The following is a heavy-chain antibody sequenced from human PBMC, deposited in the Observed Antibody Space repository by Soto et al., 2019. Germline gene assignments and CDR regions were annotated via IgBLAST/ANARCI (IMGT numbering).Heavy chain of an antibody. CDR3: ARDLWGYCGADCYPLDV. Sequence: TAETLSLTCTVSGGSISSCYWSWIRQPPGKGLEWIGYMYNTGSTIYNPSLKSRVTISVDTSKNQFSLKLHSVTAADTAVYYCARDLWGYCGADCYPLDVWGQGTTVTVS. V-gene: IGHV4-59*01. CDR1: GGSISSCY. CDR2: MYNTGST. J-gene: IGHJ6*02. D-gene: IGHD2-21*02.